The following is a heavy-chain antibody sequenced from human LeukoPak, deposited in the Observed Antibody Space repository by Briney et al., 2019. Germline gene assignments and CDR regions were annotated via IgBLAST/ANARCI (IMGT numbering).Heavy chain of an antibody. Sequence: PGGSLRLSRAAFGITFSSYSMSWVRQAPGKGLEWVSSISSTGSYIYYADSVKGRITISRDNAKNSLYLQMNSLRAEDTAVYYCAKVGMVGSTYYFDSWGQGTLVTVSS. D-gene: IGHD1-26*01. V-gene: IGHV3-21*04. J-gene: IGHJ4*02. CDR3: AKVGMVGSTYYFDS. CDR1: GITFSSYS. CDR2: ISSTGSYI.